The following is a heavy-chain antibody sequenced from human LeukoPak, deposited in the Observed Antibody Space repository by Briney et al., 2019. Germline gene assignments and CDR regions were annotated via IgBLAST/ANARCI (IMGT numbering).Heavy chain of an antibody. CDR3: AGAGATVVTPVGGALWSPQFDY. J-gene: IGHJ4*02. D-gene: IGHD4-23*01. V-gene: IGHV4-59*01. CDR2: IYCSGST. CDR1: GGSISSYY. Sequence: SETLSLTCTVSGGSISSYYWSWIRQPPGKGLEWIGYIYCSGSTNYNPSLKSRVTISVDTSKNQFSLKLSSVTAADTAVYYCAGAGATVVTPVGGALWSPQFDYWGQGTLVTVSS.